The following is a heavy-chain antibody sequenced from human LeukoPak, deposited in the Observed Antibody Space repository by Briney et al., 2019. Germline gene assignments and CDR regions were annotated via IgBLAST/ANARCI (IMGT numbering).Heavy chain of an antibody. Sequence: PGGSLRLSCAASGFTFSSYWMTWVRQAPGKGLEWVANINQDEAEKYYVDSVMGRFTISRDNAKNSLYLQMHSLRDEDTAVYYCARESTSGWFPWGQGTLVIVSS. CDR3: ARESTSGWFP. CDR2: INQDEAEK. CDR1: GFTFSSYW. V-gene: IGHV3-7*01. D-gene: IGHD6-19*01. J-gene: IGHJ4*02.